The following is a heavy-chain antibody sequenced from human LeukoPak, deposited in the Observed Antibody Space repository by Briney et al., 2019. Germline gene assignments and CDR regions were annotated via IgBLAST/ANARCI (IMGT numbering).Heavy chain of an antibody. CDR3: ARDLGHLYSSPFFDY. D-gene: IGHD6-19*01. J-gene: IGHJ4*02. CDR2: ISYDGSNK. CDR1: GFTFSSYA. V-gene: IGHV3-30-3*01. Sequence: PGESLRLSCAASGFTFSSYAMHWVRQAPGKGLEWVAVISYDGSNKYYADSVKGRFTISRDNSKNTLYLQMNSLRAEDTAVYYCARDLGHLYSSPFFDYWGQGTLVTVSS.